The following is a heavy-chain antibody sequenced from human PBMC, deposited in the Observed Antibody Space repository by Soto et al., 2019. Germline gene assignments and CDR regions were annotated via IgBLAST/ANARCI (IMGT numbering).Heavy chain of an antibody. CDR2: IYYSGST. CDR3: AREGRIAAAGTFDY. D-gene: IGHD6-13*01. V-gene: IGHV4-59*01. CDR1: GGSISSYY. Sequence: QVQLQESGPGLVKPSETLSLTCTVSGGSISSYYWSWIRQPPGKGLEWIGYIYYSGSTNYNPSLKSRVTISVDTSKNQFSLKLSSVTAADTAVYYCAREGRIAAAGTFDYWGQGTLVTVSS. J-gene: IGHJ4*02.